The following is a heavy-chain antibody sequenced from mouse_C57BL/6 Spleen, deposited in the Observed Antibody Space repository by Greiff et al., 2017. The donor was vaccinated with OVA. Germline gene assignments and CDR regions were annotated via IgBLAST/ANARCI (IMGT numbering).Heavy chain of an antibody. D-gene: IGHD1-1*01. V-gene: IGHV1-55*01. J-gene: IGHJ2*01. Sequence: QVQLQQPGAELVKPGASVKMSCKASGYTFTSYWITWVKQRPGQGLEWIGDIYPGSGSTNYNEKFKSKATLTVDTSSSTAYMQLSSLTSEDSAVYYGARKGDGSSYEGAFDYWGQGTTLTVSS. CDR1: GYTFTSYW. CDR2: IYPGSGST. CDR3: ARKGDGSSYEGAFDY.